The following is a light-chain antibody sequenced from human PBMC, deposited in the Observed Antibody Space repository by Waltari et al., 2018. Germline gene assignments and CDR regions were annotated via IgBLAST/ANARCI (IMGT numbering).Light chain of an antibody. CDR1: SGSLSSTSY. CDR3: LLYMGSGIWV. J-gene: IGLJ3*02. V-gene: IGLV8-61*01. Sequence: QTVVTQEPSLSVSPGGTVTLTCALSSGSLSSTSYPLWYQQSPGQTPRTLVHKATIRSSGVPDRFSGSILGNKAALSITGAQAEDESDYYCLLYMGSGIWVFGGGTKLTVL. CDR2: KAT.